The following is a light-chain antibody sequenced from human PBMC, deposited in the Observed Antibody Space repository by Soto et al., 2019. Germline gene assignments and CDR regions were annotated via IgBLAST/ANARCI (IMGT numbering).Light chain of an antibody. J-gene: IGKJ4*01. Sequence: DIQMTQSPSTLSAXVGDRVTITCRASQSISTWLAWYQQKPGKAPKLLIYKASNLEGGVPSRFSXXXXGXXXXITINSLQPDDFATYYCQQYNTYPLSFGGGTTVEXK. CDR1: QSISTW. CDR2: KAS. CDR3: QQYNTYPLS. V-gene: IGKV1-5*03.